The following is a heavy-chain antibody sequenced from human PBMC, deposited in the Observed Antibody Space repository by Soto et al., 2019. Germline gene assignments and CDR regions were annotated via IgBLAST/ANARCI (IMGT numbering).Heavy chain of an antibody. V-gene: IGHV3-30*18. J-gene: IGHJ4*02. CDR3: AKDLGYYDSSGFYYGSEGFDY. CDR1: GFTFSRYG. Sequence: GGSLRLSCAASGFTFSRYGMYWVRQAPGKGLEWVAVISYDGSNKYYADSVKGRFTISRDNSKNTLYLQMNSLRAEDTAVYYCAKDLGYYDSSGFYYGSEGFDYWAREPWSPSPQ. D-gene: IGHD3-22*01. CDR2: ISYDGSNK.